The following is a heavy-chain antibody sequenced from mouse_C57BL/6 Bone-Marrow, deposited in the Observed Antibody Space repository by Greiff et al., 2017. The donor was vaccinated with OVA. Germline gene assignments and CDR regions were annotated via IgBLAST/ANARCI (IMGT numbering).Heavy chain of an antibody. CDR1: GYTFTSYW. V-gene: IGHV1-72*01. Sequence: SCKASGYTFTSYWMHWVKQRPGRGLEWIGRIDPNSGGTKYNEKFKSKATLTVDKPSSTAYMQLSSLTSEDSAVYYCARSDYYGSSKGYYFDYWGQGTTLTVSS. CDR3: ARSDYYGSSKGYYFDY. J-gene: IGHJ2*01. D-gene: IGHD1-1*01. CDR2: IDPNSGGT.